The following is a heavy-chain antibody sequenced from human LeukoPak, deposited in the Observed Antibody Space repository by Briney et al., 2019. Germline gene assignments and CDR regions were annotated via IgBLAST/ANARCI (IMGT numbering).Heavy chain of an antibody. CDR3: ARDVPRYQLLEWHNDYYYYMDV. V-gene: IGHV1-18*01. CDR1: GYTFTSYG. CDR2: ISAYNGKT. J-gene: IGHJ6*03. D-gene: IGHD2-2*01. Sequence: ASVKVSCKASGYTFTSYGISWVRQAPGQGLEWMGWISAYNGKTNYAQKLQGRVTMTTDTSTSTAYMELRSLRSDDTAVYYCARDVPRYQLLEWHNDYYYYMDVWGKGTTVTVSS.